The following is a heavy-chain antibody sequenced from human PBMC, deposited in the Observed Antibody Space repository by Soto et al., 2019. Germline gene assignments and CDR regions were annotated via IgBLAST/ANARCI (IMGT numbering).Heavy chain of an antibody. J-gene: IGHJ4*02. Sequence: GGSLRLSCAASGFTVSSNYMSWVRQAPGKGLEWVSVIYSGGSTYYADSVKGRFTISRDNSKNSLYLQMNSLRAEDTAVYYCARGRLISMYFFDHWGQGTLVTLSS. CDR1: GFTVSSNY. CDR3: ARGRLISMYFFDH. V-gene: IGHV3-53*01. D-gene: IGHD2-15*01. CDR2: IYSGGST.